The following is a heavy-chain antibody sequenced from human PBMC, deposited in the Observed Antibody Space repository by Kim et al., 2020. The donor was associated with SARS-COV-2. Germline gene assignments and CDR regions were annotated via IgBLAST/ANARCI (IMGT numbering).Heavy chain of an antibody. D-gene: IGHD1-26*01. CDR1: GFTFSSYG. V-gene: IGHV3-30*18. Sequence: GGSLRLSCAASGFTFSSYGMHWVRQAPGKGLEWVAVISYDGSNKYYADSVKGRFTISRDNSKNTLYLQMNSLRAEDTAVYYCAKDSGGSYPGYFDYWGQGTLVTVPS. CDR3: AKDSGGSYPGYFDY. J-gene: IGHJ4*02. CDR2: ISYDGSNK.